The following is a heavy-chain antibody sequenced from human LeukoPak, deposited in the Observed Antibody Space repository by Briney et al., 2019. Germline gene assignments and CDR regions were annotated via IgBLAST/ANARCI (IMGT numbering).Heavy chain of an antibody. CDR3: ARDPGGLWFGEFAADY. V-gene: IGHV1-18*01. D-gene: IGHD3-10*01. Sequence: ASVKVSCKASGYTFTSYGISWVRQAPGQGLGWMGWISAYKGNTNYAQNLQGRVTMTTDTSTSTAYMELRSLRSDDTAVYYCARDPGGLWFGEFAADYWGQGTLVTVSS. CDR2: ISAYKGNT. CDR1: GYTFTSYG. J-gene: IGHJ4*02.